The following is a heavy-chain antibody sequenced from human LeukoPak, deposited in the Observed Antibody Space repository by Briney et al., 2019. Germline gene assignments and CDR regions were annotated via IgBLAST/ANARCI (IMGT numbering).Heavy chain of an antibody. CDR1: GFTFSSYG. CDR3: ARDGDGRSSNYLFDY. Sequence: GGSLRLSCAASGFTFSSYGMHWVRQAPGKGLEWVAVISKDGSQRYYADSVKGRFTISRDNSKNTVYLQMTTLRVEDTAVYYCARDGDGRSSNYLFDYGGKGPLVTVS. CDR2: ISKDGSQR. D-gene: IGHD6-6*01. V-gene: IGHV3-30-3*01. J-gene: IGHJ4*02.